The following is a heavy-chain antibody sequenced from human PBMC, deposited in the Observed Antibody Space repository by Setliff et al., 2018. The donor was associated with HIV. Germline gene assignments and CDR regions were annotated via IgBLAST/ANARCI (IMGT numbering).Heavy chain of an antibody. CDR3: ARACHYDLVGGFSAEPFDH. CDR1: NGSISSGNHY. J-gene: IGHJ5*02. CDR2: IFYRGIT. D-gene: IGHD3-3*01. Sequence: SETLSLTCTVSNGSISSGNHYWSWIRQHPGKGLEWIGYIFYRGITYYNPSIKSRVSLSLDTSKTYFSLNLTSVTAVDTAMYFCARACHYDLVGGFSAEPFDHWGRGILVTVSS. V-gene: IGHV4-31*03.